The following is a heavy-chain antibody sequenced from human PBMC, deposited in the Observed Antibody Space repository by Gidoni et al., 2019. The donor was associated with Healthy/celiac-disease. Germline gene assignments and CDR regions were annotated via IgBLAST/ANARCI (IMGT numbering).Heavy chain of an antibody. Sequence: QVQLVQSGAEVKKPGSSVKVSCKASGGTFSSYAISWVRQAPGQGLEWMGRIIPILGIANYAQKFQGRVTITADKSTSTAYMELSSLRSEDTAVYYCARGHRDIVVVPAATPTHYGMDVWGQGTTVTVSS. V-gene: IGHV1-69*04. D-gene: IGHD2-2*01. CDR3: ARGHRDIVVVPAATPTHYGMDV. CDR1: GGTFSSYA. CDR2: IIPILGIA. J-gene: IGHJ6*02.